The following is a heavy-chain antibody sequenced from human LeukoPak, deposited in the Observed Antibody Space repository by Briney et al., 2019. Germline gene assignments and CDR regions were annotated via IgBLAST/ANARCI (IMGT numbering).Heavy chain of an antibody. D-gene: IGHD3-16*02. Sequence: ASVKVSCKASGYTFTSYGISWVRQAPGQGLERMGWISAYNGNTNYAQKLQGRVTMTTDTSTSTAYMELRSLRSDDTAVYYCVRDRRGITFGGVIVNDAFDIWGQGTMVTVSS. CDR1: GYTFTSYG. J-gene: IGHJ3*02. CDR2: ISAYNGNT. V-gene: IGHV1-18*01. CDR3: VRDRRGITFGGVIVNDAFDI.